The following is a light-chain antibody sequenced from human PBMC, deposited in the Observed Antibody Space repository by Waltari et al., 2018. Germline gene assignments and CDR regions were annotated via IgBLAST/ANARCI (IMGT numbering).Light chain of an antibody. CDR2: AAS. Sequence: DIQMTQSPSSLSASVGDRVPITCRASQSISSYLNWYQQKPGKAPKLLIYAASSLQSGVPSRFSGSGSGTDFTLTISSLQPEDFAVYYCQQRSNWPPWTFGQGTKVEIK. CDR3: QQRSNWPPWT. J-gene: IGKJ1*01. CDR1: QSISSY. V-gene: IGKV1-39*01.